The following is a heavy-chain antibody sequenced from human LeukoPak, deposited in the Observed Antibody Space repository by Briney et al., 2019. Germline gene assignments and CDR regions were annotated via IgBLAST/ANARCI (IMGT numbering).Heavy chain of an antibody. D-gene: IGHD2-21*02. CDR1: GFIFSDHY. Sequence: GESLRLSCVVSGFIFSDHYMTWIRQAPGKGLGWVSYISSSSRTIYYADSVKGRFTISRDNAKNSLYLQMNSLKDEDTAVYYCARDRVPQLTADYWGQGTLGTVSS. V-gene: IGHV3-11*04. J-gene: IGHJ4*02. CDR2: ISSSSRTI. CDR3: ARDRVPQLTADY.